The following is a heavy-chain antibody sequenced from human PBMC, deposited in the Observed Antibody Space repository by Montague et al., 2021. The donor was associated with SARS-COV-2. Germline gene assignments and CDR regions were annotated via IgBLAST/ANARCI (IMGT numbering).Heavy chain of an antibody. CDR2: IYYSGST. V-gene: IGHV4-39*01. CDR3: ARQSLYDFWTHGHNWFDP. J-gene: IGHJ5*02. Sequence: SETLSLTCTVSGGSISSSSYYWGWIRQPPGKGLEWIGSIYYSGSTYYNPSLKSRVTISVDTSKNQFSLKLSSVTAADTAVYYCARQSLYDFWTHGHNWFDPWGQGTLVTVSS. CDR1: GGSISSSSYY. D-gene: IGHD3-3*01.